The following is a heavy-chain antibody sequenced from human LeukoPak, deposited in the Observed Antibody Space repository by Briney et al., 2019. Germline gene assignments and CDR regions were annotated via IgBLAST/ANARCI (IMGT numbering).Heavy chain of an antibody. CDR1: GYTFTAYY. CDR2: IDSKNGDT. V-gene: IGHV1-2*02. D-gene: IGHD6-19*01. CDR3: ARGGWYYYNNIDY. J-gene: IGHJ4*02. Sequence: ASVKVSCKASGYTFTAYYMHWVRQAPGQGLEWMGWIDSKNGDTKYAQKFQSRLTITRDTSIGIAYMELRSLTSDDTAVYYCARGGWYYYNNIDYWGQGTLVTVSS.